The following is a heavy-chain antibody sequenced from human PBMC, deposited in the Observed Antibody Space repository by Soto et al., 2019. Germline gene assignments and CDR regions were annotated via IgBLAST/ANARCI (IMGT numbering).Heavy chain of an antibody. V-gene: IGHV3-30-3*01. D-gene: IGHD2-2*01. Sequence: PGGSLRLSCAASGFTFSSYAMHWVRQAPGKGLEWVAVISYDGSNKYYADSVKGRFTISRDNSKNTLYLQMNSLRAEDTAVYYCARDPVVPAAHEYYYYYYGMDVWGQGTTVTVSS. CDR1: GFTFSSYA. CDR2: ISYDGSNK. J-gene: IGHJ6*02. CDR3: ARDPVVPAAHEYYYYYYGMDV.